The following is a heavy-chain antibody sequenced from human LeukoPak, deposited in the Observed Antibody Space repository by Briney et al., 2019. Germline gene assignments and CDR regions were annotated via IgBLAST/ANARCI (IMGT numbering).Heavy chain of an antibody. CDR3: ARHGTDWNDPWDY. J-gene: IGHJ4*02. CDR1: GGSISSGGYY. V-gene: IGHV4-31*03. CDR2: IYYSGST. Sequence: SETLSLTCTISGGSISSGGYYWRWIRQHPGKGLEWIGYIYYSGSTYYNPSLKSRVTISVDTSKNQFSLKLSSVTAADTAVYYCARHGTDWNDPWDYWGQGTLVTVSS. D-gene: IGHD1-1*01.